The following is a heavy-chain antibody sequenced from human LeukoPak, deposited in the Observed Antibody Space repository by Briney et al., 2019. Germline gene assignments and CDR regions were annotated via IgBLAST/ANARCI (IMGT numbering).Heavy chain of an antibody. CDR3: ARGSGTYCDS. CDR2: IRSKANSYAT. Sequence: GGSLKLSCAASGFTFSGSAMHWVRQASGKGLEWVGRIRSKANSYATAYAASVKGRFTISRDDSKNTAYLQMNSLKTEDTAVYYCARGSGTYCDSWGQGTLVTVSS. D-gene: IGHD3-10*01. V-gene: IGHV3-73*01. CDR1: GFTFSGSA. J-gene: IGHJ4*02.